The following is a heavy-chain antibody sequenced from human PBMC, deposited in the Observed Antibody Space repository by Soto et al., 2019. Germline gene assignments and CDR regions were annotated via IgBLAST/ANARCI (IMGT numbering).Heavy chain of an antibody. CDR3: TRIETLTYNNTRMPDLAF. CDR1: GCTFGSHT. J-gene: IGHJ4*02. D-gene: IGHD3-22*01. CDR2: IIPVFNAA. Sequence: QVQLVQSGAEVKKPGSSVRVSCKVSGCTFGSHTFTWVRQAPGQGLEWMGEIIPVFNAANYAQRFQDRVTITEDRSAPTVYLELSRLTSADTATYYCTRIETLTYNNTRMPDLAFWGQGTLVIVSS. V-gene: IGHV1-69*06.